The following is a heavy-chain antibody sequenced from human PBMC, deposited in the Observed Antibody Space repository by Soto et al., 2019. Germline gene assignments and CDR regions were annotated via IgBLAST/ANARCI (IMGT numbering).Heavy chain of an antibody. CDR3: ARDIGPDYSRGY. D-gene: IGHD4-4*01. V-gene: IGHV3-48*03. Sequence: EVRLVESGGGLVSPGGSLRLSCAASGFAFSSYGLNWVRQAPGRGLEWISYISDSGSSIYYVDTVKGRFTASRDNAKNSVYLQMNSLRAEDTAVYYCARDIGPDYSRGYWGQGTLVTVSS. J-gene: IGHJ4*02. CDR2: ISDSGSSI. CDR1: GFAFSSYG.